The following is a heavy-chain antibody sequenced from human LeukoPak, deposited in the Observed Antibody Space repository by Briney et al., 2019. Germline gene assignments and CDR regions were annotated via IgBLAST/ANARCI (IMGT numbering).Heavy chain of an antibody. Sequence: KPSETLSLTCTVSGYSISSGYYWGWIRQPPGKGLEWIGSIYHSGSTYYNPSLKSRVTISVDTSKNQFSLKLSSVTAAETAVYYCAQTGVVIIGNWFDPWGQGTLVTVSS. CDR3: AQTGVVIIGNWFDP. V-gene: IGHV4-38-2*02. J-gene: IGHJ5*02. CDR2: IYHSGST. CDR1: GYSISSGYY. D-gene: IGHD3-3*01.